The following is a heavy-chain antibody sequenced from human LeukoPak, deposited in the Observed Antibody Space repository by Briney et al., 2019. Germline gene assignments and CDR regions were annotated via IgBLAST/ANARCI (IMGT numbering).Heavy chain of an antibody. CDR1: GFTFSSYW. D-gene: IGHD3-9*01. CDR3: ARDFGYYDILAAD. CDR2: INSDGSST. Sequence: PGGSLRLSCAASGFTFSSYWMHWVRQAPGKGLVGVSRINSDGSSTSYADSVKGRFTISRDNAKNTLYLQMNSLRAEDTAVYYCARDFGYYDILAADWGQGTLVTVSS. J-gene: IGHJ4*02. V-gene: IGHV3-74*01.